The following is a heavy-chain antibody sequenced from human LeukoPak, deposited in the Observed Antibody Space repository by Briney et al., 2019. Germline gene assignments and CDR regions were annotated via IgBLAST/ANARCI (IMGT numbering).Heavy chain of an antibody. J-gene: IGHJ4*02. Sequence: GASVKVSCKAPGYTFTGYYMQWVRQAPGQGLGWMGWINPNSGGTNYAQKYQGRVTMTRDTSISTAYMELSRLRSDDTAVYYCARDEGSYDYVDYWGQGTLVTVSS. CDR1: GYTFTGYY. CDR2: INPNSGGT. CDR3: ARDEGSYDYVDY. V-gene: IGHV1-2*02. D-gene: IGHD5-12*01.